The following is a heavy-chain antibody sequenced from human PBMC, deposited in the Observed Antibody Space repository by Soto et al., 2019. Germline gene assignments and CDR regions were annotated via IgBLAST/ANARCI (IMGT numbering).Heavy chain of an antibody. Sequence: QVQLQQWGAGLLKPSETLSLTCAVYGGSFSGYYWSWIRQPPGKGLEWIGEINHSGSTNYNPSLKTRVTISVDPSKNQFSLKLSSVTAADTAVYYCARARGVLRFLEWLPKTVRKYNWFDPWGQGTLVTVSS. V-gene: IGHV4-34*01. D-gene: IGHD3-3*01. J-gene: IGHJ5*02. CDR1: GGSFSGYY. CDR2: INHSGST. CDR3: ARARGVLRFLEWLPKTVRKYNWFDP.